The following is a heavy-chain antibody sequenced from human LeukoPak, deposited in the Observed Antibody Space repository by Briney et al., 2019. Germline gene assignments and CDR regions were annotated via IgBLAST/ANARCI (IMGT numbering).Heavy chain of an antibody. D-gene: IGHD3-22*01. CDR1: RFTFSNYW. Sequence: GGSLRLSCVASRFTFSNYWMHWVRQDVGKGPMWVSRINSDGSSTRYADSVKGRFTISRDNAKNTLYLQMNSLRAEDTAVYYCARSHYYDSSGDYSYHYGMDVWGQGTTVTVSS. CDR2: INSDGSST. V-gene: IGHV3-74*01. J-gene: IGHJ6*02. CDR3: ARSHYYDSSGDYSYHYGMDV.